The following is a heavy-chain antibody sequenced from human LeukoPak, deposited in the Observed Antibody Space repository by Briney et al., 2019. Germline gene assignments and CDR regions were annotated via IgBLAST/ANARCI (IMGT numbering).Heavy chain of an antibody. V-gene: IGHV3-23*01. CDR1: GFTFSSYA. CDR3: AKAAYGSESYYDPFDY. Sequence: PGGSLRLSCAASGFTFSSYAMSWVRQAPGEGLEWVSAISGSGGSTYYADSVKGRFTISRDNSKNTLYLQMNSLRAEDTAVYYCAKAAYGSESYYDPFDYWGQGTLVTVSS. J-gene: IGHJ4*02. CDR2: ISGSGGST. D-gene: IGHD3-10*01.